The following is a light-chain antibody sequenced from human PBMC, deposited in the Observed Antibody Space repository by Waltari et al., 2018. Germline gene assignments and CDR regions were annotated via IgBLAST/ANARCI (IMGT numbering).Light chain of an antibody. CDR1: QRISSY. CDR2: GAT. CDR3: QQTYKTPRT. J-gene: IGKJ1*01. Sequence: DIQMTQSPSYLPASVGDRVTISCRASQRISSYLNWYQQEPGKAPRLLIYGATSLQSGVPSRFSGSGSGTDFTLTISSLQPEDFATYYCQQTYKTPRTFGQGTKVDI. V-gene: IGKV1-39*01.